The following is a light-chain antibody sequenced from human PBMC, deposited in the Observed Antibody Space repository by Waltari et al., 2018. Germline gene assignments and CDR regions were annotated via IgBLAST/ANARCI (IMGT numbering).Light chain of an antibody. J-gene: IGKJ1*01. CDR1: KSVSRS. CDR2: GAS. CDR3: QHYVRLPAT. V-gene: IGKV3-20*01. Sequence: IVLTQSPGTLSLSPGERATLPCRASKSVSRSLAWYQQKPGQAPKLLIYGASTRATGIPDRFTGSGSGTDFSLTISSLEPEDFAIYFCQHYVRLPATFGQGTKVEIK.